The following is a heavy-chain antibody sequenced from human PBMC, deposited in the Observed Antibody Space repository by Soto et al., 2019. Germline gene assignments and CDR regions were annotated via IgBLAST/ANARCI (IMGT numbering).Heavy chain of an antibody. J-gene: IGHJ5*02. CDR2: IYPGDSDT. V-gene: IGHV5-51*01. CDR1: GYSFTTYW. CDR3: ARHGFYGDYSSNYFDP. D-gene: IGHD4-17*01. Sequence: PGESLKISCKASGYSFTTYWVGWVRQMPGKGLEWMGIIYPGDSDTRYSPSFQGQVTISADKSISTAYLQWSSLKASDTAIYYCARHGFYGDYSSNYFDPWGQGTLVTVSS.